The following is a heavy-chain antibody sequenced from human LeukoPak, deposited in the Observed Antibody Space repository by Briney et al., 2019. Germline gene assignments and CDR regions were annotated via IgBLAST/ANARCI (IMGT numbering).Heavy chain of an antibody. CDR3: ARLGAGPTYYDFWSGYSSFYFGY. Sequence: SETLSLTCTVSGGSTSSSNFYWGWIRQPPGMGLEWIGGIHYSGNTYYNPSLKSRVTISIDTSKNQFSLKLSSVTAADTAAYYCARLGAGPTYYDFWSGYSSFYFGYWGQGTLVTVSS. CDR2: IHYSGNT. V-gene: IGHV4-39*01. J-gene: IGHJ4*02. D-gene: IGHD3-3*01. CDR1: GGSTSSSNFY.